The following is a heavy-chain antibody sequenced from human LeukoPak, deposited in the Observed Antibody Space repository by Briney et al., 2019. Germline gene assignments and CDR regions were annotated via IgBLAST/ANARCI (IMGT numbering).Heavy chain of an antibody. CDR2: IHPKSGGT. Sequence: ASVKVSCKASGFTFTGYYMHWVRQAPGQGLEWMGWIHPKSGGTNYAQKFQGRVTMTRDTSITTAYMELSSLRSDDTAVYYCARSRTGSGFLFDYWGQGTLVTVSS. CDR3: ARSRTGSGFLFDY. CDR1: GFTFTGYY. D-gene: IGHD3-10*01. V-gene: IGHV1-2*02. J-gene: IGHJ4*02.